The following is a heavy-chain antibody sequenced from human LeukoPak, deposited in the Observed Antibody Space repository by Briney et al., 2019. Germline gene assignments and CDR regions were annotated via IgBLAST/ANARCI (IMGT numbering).Heavy chain of an antibody. D-gene: IGHD2-21*01. Sequence: SGGSLRLSCAASGFTFSSYSMNWVRQAPGKGLEWVATMKQDGGEIYYVDSVRGRFTIPRDNAKNSLYLQMNSLRAEDTAMYYCARMMDLIGVHFDFWGQGTLVTVSS. V-gene: IGHV3-7*01. CDR1: GFTFSSYS. CDR2: MKQDGGEI. CDR3: ARMMDLIGVHFDF. J-gene: IGHJ4*02.